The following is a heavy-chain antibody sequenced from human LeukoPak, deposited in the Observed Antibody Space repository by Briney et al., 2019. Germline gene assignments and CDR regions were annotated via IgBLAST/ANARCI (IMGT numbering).Heavy chain of an antibody. CDR3: ARPKTAWSSHWYFEL. J-gene: IGHJ2*01. V-gene: IGHV3-21*05. D-gene: IGHD1-1*01. CDR2: ISTGGNYI. Sequence: GGSLRLSCVGSGFTFSSHWMSWVREAPGKGLEWVSYISTGGNYIKDADSVKGRFTISRDNAKNSLFLQMNSLRVEDTAVYYCARPKTAWSSHWYFELWGRGTLVTVSS. CDR1: GFTFSSHW.